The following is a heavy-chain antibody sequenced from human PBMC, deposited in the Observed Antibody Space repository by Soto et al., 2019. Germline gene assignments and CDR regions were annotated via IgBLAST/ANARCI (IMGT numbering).Heavy chain of an antibody. D-gene: IGHD3-16*01. V-gene: IGHV3-30*04. CDR2: ISSDGSTT. CDR3: GGGGGSLTPGFDF. Sequence: PGGSRRRSWAASGFTFSSYSLHWVRPAPGKGLGWVAVISSDGSTTYYADSVNGRFTVSRDNSRNTRYLQMNSLRTDDTAVYYGGGGGGSLTPGFDFWAQGTLLTLSS. J-gene: IGHJ4*02. CDR1: GFTFSSYS.